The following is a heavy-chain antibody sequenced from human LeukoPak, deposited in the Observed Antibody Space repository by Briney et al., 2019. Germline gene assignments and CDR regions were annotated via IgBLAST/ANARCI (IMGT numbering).Heavy chain of an antibody. J-gene: IGHJ3*02. D-gene: IGHD3-10*01. CDR3: ARDRLGNYGSGRNGVNSLDI. Sequence: PGGSLRLSCAASGFTFSAYALHWVRQAPGKGLEWVAVISYDGNHKFYADSVKGRFTISRDNSENTLDVQMNSLRAEDTAVYYCARDRLGNYGSGRNGVNSLDIWGQGTMVTASS. CDR2: ISYDGNHK. CDR1: GFTFSAYA. V-gene: IGHV3-30-3*01.